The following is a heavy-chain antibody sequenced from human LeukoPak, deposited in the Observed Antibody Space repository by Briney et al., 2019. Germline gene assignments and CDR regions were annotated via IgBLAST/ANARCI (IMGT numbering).Heavy chain of an antibody. Sequence: GGSLRLSCAASGFTFSSYAMTWVRQAPGKGLEWVSSISASGGSPYYADSVKGRFTISRDNSKNTLYLQMNSLRAEDTAVYYCAKAELVGAAGAVGYWGQGTLVTVSS. V-gene: IGHV3-23*01. CDR1: GFTFSSYA. CDR3: AKAELVGAAGAVGY. J-gene: IGHJ4*02. CDR2: ISASGGSP. D-gene: IGHD2-15*01.